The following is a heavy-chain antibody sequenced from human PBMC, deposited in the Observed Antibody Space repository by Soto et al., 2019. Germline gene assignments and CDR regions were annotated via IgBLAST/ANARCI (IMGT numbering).Heavy chain of an antibody. V-gene: IGHV4-34*01. J-gene: IGHJ6*02. D-gene: IGHD3-10*01. CDR3: ARGNYMVRGVITYYYYYYGMDV. CDR1: GGSFSGYY. Sequence: SETLSLTCAVYGGSFSGYYWIWIRQPPGKGLEWIGEINHSGSTNYNPSLKSRVTISVDTSKNQFSLKLSSVTAADTAVYYCARGNYMVRGVITYYYYYYGMDVWGQGTTVTVSS. CDR2: INHSGST.